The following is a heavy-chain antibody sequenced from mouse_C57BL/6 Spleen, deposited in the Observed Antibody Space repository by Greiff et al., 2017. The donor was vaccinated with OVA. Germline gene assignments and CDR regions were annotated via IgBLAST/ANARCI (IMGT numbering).Heavy chain of an antibody. CDR2: IYPSDSET. V-gene: IGHV1-61*01. J-gene: IGHJ4*01. D-gene: IGHD1-1*02. Sequence: VQLQQPGAELVRPGSSVKLSCKASGYTFTSYWMHWVKQRPGQGLEWIGNIYPSDSETHYNQKFKDKATLTVDNSASSAYMQLSSLTSEDSAVEYCARGEGWGGAMDYWGQGTSVTVSS. CDR3: ARGEGWGGAMDY. CDR1: GYTFTSYW.